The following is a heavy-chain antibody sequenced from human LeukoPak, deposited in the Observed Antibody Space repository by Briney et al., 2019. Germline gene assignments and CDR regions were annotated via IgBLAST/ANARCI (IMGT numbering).Heavy chain of an antibody. CDR1: GYSFTSGHY. V-gene: IGHV4-38-2*01. Sequence: PSETLSLTCSVSGYSFTSGHYWGWIRQPPGKGLEWIANIYHTGSAHYNPSLKSRVTISVDTSKNQFSLKLSSVAAADTAVYYCARYCTSTTCILRGFDYWGQGALVTVSS. D-gene: IGHD2-2*01. CDR2: IYHTGSA. CDR3: ARYCTSTTCILRGFDY. J-gene: IGHJ4*02.